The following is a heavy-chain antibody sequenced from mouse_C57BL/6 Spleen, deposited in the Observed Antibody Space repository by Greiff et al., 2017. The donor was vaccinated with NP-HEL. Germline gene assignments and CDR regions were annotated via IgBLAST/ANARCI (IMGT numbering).Heavy chain of an antibody. V-gene: IGHV1-50*01. D-gene: IGHD1-1*01. CDR2: IDPSDSYT. Sequence: VQLQQPGAELVKPGASVKLSCKASGYTFTSYWMQWVKQRPGQGLEWIGEIDPSDSYTNYNQKFKGKATLTVDTSSSTAYMQLSSLTSEDSAVYYCARITVVADYWGQGTTLTVSS. CDR1: GYTFTSYW. CDR3: ARITVVADY. J-gene: IGHJ2*01.